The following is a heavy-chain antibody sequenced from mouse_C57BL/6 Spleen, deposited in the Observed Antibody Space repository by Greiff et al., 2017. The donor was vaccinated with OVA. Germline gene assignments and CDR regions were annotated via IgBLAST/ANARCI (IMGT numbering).Heavy chain of an antibody. V-gene: IGHV1-36*01. CDR1: GFTFTDYY. CDR2: VYPYNGGT. Sequence: EVKLMESGPVVVKPGPSVKISCKASGFTFTDYYMHWVKQSHGKSLEWIGLVYPYNGGTSYNQKFKGKATLTVDTSSSTAYMELNSLTSEDSAVYYCARSDYYGSSPAWFAYWGQGTLVTVSA. J-gene: IGHJ3*01. CDR3: ARSDYYGSSPAWFAY. D-gene: IGHD1-1*01.